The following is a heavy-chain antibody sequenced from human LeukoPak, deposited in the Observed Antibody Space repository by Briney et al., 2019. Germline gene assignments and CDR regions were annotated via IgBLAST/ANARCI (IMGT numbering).Heavy chain of an antibody. CDR3: AKDLRSRIAAAGAPDY. V-gene: IGHV3-30*02. CDR2: IRYDGGNQ. Sequence: GRSLRLSCAASGFTFSSYGMHWVRQTPGKGLECVAFIRYDGGNQYYTDSVKGRFTISRDNSKNTIYLRMNSLRAEDTAVYYCAKDLRSRIAAAGAPDYWGQGTLVTVSS. D-gene: IGHD6-13*01. CDR1: GFTFSSYG. J-gene: IGHJ4*02.